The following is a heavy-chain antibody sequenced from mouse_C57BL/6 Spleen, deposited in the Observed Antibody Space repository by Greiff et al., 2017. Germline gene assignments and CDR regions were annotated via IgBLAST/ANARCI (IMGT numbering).Heavy chain of an antibody. CDR2: IDPNSGGT. CDR1: GYTFTSYW. CDR3: AIGDYYGSRGGY. Sequence: QVHVKQPGAELVKPGASVKLSCKASGYTFTSYWMHWVKQRPGRGLEWIGRIDPNSGGTKYNEKFKSKATLTVDKPSSTAYMQLSSLTSEDSAVYYCAIGDYYGSRGGYWGQGTTLTVSS. J-gene: IGHJ2*01. D-gene: IGHD1-1*01. V-gene: IGHV1-72*01.